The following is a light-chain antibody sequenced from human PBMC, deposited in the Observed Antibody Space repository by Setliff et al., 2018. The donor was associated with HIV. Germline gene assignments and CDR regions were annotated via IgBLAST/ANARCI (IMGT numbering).Light chain of an antibody. J-gene: IGLJ1*01. Sequence: QSVLTQPASVSGSPGQSITISCTGTRSDVGFYDYVSWYQQHPGKAPKFMIYDVTNRPSGVSDRFSGSKSGTTASLTISGLQAEDEADYYCSSYTSSSTFYVFGTGTKVTVL. CDR1: RSDVGFYDY. CDR2: DVT. V-gene: IGLV2-14*03. CDR3: SSYTSSSTFYV.